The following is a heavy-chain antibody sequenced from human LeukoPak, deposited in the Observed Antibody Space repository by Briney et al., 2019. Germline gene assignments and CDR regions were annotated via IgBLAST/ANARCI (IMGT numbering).Heavy chain of an antibody. J-gene: IGHJ5*02. CDR1: GYTFTDDY. V-gene: IGHV1-2*02. Sequence: ASVKVSCKASGYTFTDDYVHWVRQAPGQGLEWMGWINPNSGVTNYAQKFQGRVTMTRDMSISTAYMELSRLRSDDTAVYYCVRVYDILTGNSDWFDPWGQGTLVIVSS. D-gene: IGHD3-9*01. CDR3: VRVYDILTGNSDWFDP. CDR2: INPNSGVT.